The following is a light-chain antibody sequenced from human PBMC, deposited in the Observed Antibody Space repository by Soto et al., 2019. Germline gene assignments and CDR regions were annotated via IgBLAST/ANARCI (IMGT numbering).Light chain of an antibody. V-gene: IGLV2-14*01. CDR3: SSYTSSSTQV. CDR1: SSDVGGYNY. CDR2: EAS. Sequence: QSALTQPASVSGSPGQSITISCTGTSSDVGGYNYVSWYQQHPGKAPKLMIYEASNRPSGVSNRFSGYKSGNTASLTISGLQAEDEADYYCSSYTSSSTQVFGTGTKGTVL. J-gene: IGLJ1*01.